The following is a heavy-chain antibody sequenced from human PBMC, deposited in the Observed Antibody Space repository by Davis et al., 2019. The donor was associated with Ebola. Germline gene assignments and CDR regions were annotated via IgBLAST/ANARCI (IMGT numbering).Heavy chain of an antibody. CDR3: ARDLGYYDFWSGYGGFDP. J-gene: IGHJ5*02. CDR1: GFTFSSYG. Sequence: GGSLRLSCAASGFTFSSYGMHWVRQAPGKGLEWVAVIWYDGSNKYYADSVKGRFTISRDNSKNTLYLQMNSLRAEDTAVYYCARDLGYYDFWSGYGGFDPWGQGTLVTVSS. V-gene: IGHV3-33*01. CDR2: IWYDGSNK. D-gene: IGHD3-3*01.